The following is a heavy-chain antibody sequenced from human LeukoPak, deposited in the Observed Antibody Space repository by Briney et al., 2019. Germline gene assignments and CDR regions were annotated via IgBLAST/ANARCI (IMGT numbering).Heavy chain of an antibody. V-gene: IGHV4-39*01. CDR3: ASTITMVRGVIITEDY. CDR1: GGSISSSIYY. D-gene: IGHD3-10*01. J-gene: IGHJ4*02. CDR2: IYYSGST. Sequence: SETLSLTCTVSGGSISSSIYYWGWIRQPPGKGLEWIGSIYYSGSTYYNPSLKSRVTISVDTSKNQFSLKLSSVTAADTAVYYCASTITMVRGVIITEDYWGQGTLVTVSS.